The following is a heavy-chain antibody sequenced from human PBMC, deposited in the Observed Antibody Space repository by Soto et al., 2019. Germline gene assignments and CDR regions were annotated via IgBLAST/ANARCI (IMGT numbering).Heavy chain of an antibody. CDR2: ITGSGGTT. J-gene: IGHJ4*02. V-gene: IGHV3-23*01. Sequence: EVQLLESGGGLEQPGGSLRLSCAASGFTFSTYVMSWVRQAPGKGLEWVSSITGSGGTTYYADSMKGRFTISRDNSRNTLFLQMNSLRAEDTALYYCAKYLGAADATPDHWGQGTLVTVSS. CDR1: GFTFSTYV. CDR3: AKYLGAADATPDH. D-gene: IGHD2-15*01.